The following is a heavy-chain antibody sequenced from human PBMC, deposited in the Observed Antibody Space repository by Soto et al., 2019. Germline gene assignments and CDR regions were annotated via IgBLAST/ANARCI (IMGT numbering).Heavy chain of an antibody. CDR2: INAGNGNT. CDR1: GYTFTSYA. Sequence: QVQLVQSGAEEKKPGASVKVSCKASGYTFTSYAMHWVRQAPGQRLEWMGWINAGNGNTTYSQKFQGRVTITRDTSASTAYLELSSLRSADTAVYYCARSIVVVTALDYWGQGTLVTVSS. J-gene: IGHJ4*02. CDR3: ARSIVVVTALDY. D-gene: IGHD2-21*02. V-gene: IGHV1-3*05.